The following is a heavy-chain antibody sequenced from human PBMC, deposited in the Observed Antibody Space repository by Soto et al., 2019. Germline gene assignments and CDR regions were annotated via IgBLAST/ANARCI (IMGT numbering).Heavy chain of an antibody. J-gene: IGHJ4*02. Sequence: EVQLLESGGGLVQPGGSLRLSCGVSGFTFNDFEMNWVRQAPGKGLEWLAYIDGSGTTKKYADSVRGRFTISRDNPNNSLFLQMSSLSAADTAIYHCARGFGRFSYWGQGTQVSVSS. CDR1: GFTFNDFE. CDR2: IDGSGTTK. V-gene: IGHV3-48*03. D-gene: IGHD3-10*01. CDR3: ARGFGRFSY.